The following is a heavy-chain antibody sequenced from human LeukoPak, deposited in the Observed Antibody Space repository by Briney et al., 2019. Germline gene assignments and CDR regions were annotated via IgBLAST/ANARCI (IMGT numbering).Heavy chain of an antibody. Sequence: PGGSLRLSCSASGFTFSTYAMHWVRQAPGKGLEYVSGISSNGGSTNYADSVKGRFTISRDNSKNTLYLQMSSLRAEDTAVYYCVKLSSRVSQTIDYWGQGILVTVSS. CDR2: ISSNGGST. CDR1: GFTFSTYA. V-gene: IGHV3-64D*09. D-gene: IGHD6-13*01. CDR3: VKLSSRVSQTIDY. J-gene: IGHJ4*02.